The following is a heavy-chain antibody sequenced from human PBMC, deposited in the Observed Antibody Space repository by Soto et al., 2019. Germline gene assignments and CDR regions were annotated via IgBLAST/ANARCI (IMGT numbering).Heavy chain of an antibody. J-gene: IGHJ4*02. V-gene: IGHV3-33*01. CDR3: ARAHITGTRAPGYY. Sequence: GGSLRLSCAASGFTFSSYGMHWVRQAPGKGLEWVAVIWYDGSNKYYADSVKGRFTISRDNSKNTLYLQMNSLRAEDTAVYYCARAHITGTRAPGYYWGQGTLVTVSS. D-gene: IGHD1-7*01. CDR1: GFTFSSYG. CDR2: IWYDGSNK.